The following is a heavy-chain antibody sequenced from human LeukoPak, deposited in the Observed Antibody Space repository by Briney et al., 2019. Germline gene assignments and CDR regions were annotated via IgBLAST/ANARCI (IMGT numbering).Heavy chain of an antibody. CDR3: AKPLVAQSF. D-gene: IGHD2-8*02. CDR2: ISNGGGTI. CDR1: GFTFSSYA. V-gene: IGHV3-23*01. J-gene: IGHJ4*02. Sequence: GGSLRLSCAASGFTFSSYAMSWVRQAPGKGLEWVSDISNGGGTIYYADSVKGRFTISRDNSKNTLYLQMNSLRAEDTAVYYCAKPLVAQSFWGQGTLVTVSS.